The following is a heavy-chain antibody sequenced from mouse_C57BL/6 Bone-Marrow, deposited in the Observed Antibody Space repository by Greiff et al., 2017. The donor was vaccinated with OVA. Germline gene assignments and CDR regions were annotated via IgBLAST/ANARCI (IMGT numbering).Heavy chain of an antibody. CDR3: ARDNGYYGGAMDY. CDR1: GFTFSSYA. V-gene: IGHV5-4*01. D-gene: IGHD2-3*01. Sequence: EVQRVESGGGLVKPGGSLKLSCAASGFTFSSYAMSWVRQTPEKRLEWVATISDGGSYTYYTDNVKGRFTISRDNAKNNLYLQMSHLKSEDTAMYYCARDNGYYGGAMDYWGQGTSVTVSS. J-gene: IGHJ4*01. CDR2: ISDGGSYT.